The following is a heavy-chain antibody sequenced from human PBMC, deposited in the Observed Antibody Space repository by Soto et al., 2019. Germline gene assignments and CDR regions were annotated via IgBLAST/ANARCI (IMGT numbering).Heavy chain of an antibody. CDR3: ACDGWKWLVRAGYYYGMDV. D-gene: IGHD6-19*01. CDR1: GYTFTSYG. CDR2: ISAYNGNT. V-gene: IGHV1-18*01. J-gene: IGHJ6*02. Sequence: GASVKVSCKASGYTFTSYGISWVRQAPGQGLEWMGWISAYNGNTNYAQKLQGRVTMTTDTSTSTAYMELRSLRSDDTAVYYCACDGWKWLVRAGYYYGMDVWGQGTTVTVSS.